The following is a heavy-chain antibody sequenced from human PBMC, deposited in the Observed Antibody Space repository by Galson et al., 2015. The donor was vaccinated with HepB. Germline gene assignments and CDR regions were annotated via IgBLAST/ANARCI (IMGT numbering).Heavy chain of an antibody. CDR2: IWYDGSNK. V-gene: IGHV3-33*01. J-gene: IGHJ6*02. CDR1: GFTFSSYG. CDR3: AAPDDLNYYDSSGYYQGWYYGMDV. Sequence: SLRLSCAASGFTFSSYGMHWVRQAPGKGLEWVAVIWYDGSNKYYADSVKGRFTISRDNSKNTLYLQMNSLRAEDTAVYYCAAPDDLNYYDSSGYYQGWYYGMDVWGQGTTVTVSS. D-gene: IGHD3-22*01.